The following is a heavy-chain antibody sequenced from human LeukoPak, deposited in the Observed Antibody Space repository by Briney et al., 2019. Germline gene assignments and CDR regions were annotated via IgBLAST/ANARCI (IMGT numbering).Heavy chain of an antibody. Sequence: PSETLSLTCSVSGGSISSGTYYWSWIRQSPGKGLEWIGYIHYTGNTYYNPSLKSRVTISVDTSKNQFALKLSSVTAADTAVYYCARGHSSSWYGVDYWGQGTLVTVSS. CDR3: ARGHSSSWYGVDY. D-gene: IGHD6-13*01. CDR1: GGSISSGTYY. V-gene: IGHV4-31*03. CDR2: IHYTGNT. J-gene: IGHJ4*02.